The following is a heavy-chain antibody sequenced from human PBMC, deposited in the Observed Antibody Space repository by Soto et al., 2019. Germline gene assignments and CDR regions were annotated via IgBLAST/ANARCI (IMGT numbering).Heavy chain of an antibody. CDR1: GFTFSTYG. CDR3: VKEGRGSSTSCSRCYGLDV. CDR2: LSHDDSNK. Sequence: QVQLVESGGGVVQPGRSLRLSCGASGFTFSTYGMHWVRQAPGKGLEWVAALSHDDSNKFYAASVKGRFTISRDNSKNTLYLEMFSLRAEDTAVYYCVKEGRGSSTSCSRCYGLDVWGQGTTVTVSS. D-gene: IGHD2-2*01. J-gene: IGHJ6*02. V-gene: IGHV3-30*18.